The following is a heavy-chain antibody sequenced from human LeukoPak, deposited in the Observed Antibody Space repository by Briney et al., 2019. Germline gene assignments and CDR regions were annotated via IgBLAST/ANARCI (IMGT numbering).Heavy chain of an antibody. CDR3: ARGQGDYYDILTGYPIDY. V-gene: IGHV4-4*07. Sequence: SETLSLTCTVSGGSISSYYWSWIRQPAGKGLEWIGRIYTSGSTNYNPSLKSRVTISVDTSKNQFSLKLSSVTAADTAVYYCARGQGDYYDILTGYPIDYWGQGTLVTVSS. CDR2: IYTSGST. J-gene: IGHJ4*02. CDR1: GGSISSYY. D-gene: IGHD3-9*01.